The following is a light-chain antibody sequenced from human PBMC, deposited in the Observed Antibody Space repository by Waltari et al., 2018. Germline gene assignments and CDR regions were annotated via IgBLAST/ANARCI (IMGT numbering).Light chain of an antibody. CDR3: QQYSSYIT. CDR1: QSISSW. Sequence: DLHMTQSPSTLSASVGDGVLLPYRASQSISSWLAWYQQKPGKAPKLLIYKTSNLESGVPSRFSGSGAGTEFTLTISSLQPDDFATYYCQQYSSYITFGQGTRLEYK. J-gene: IGKJ5*01. V-gene: IGKV1-5*03. CDR2: KTS.